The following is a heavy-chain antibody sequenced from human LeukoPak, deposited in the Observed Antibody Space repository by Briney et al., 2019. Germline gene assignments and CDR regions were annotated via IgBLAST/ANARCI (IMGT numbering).Heavy chain of an antibody. J-gene: IGHJ4*02. V-gene: IGHV4-4*09. CDR2: IYTSGST. D-gene: IGHD5-18*01. CDR1: GVSISNYY. Sequence: SETLSLTCTVSGVSISNYYWSWLRQSPGMALEWLGHIYTSGSTNYNPSLKSRVTMSVDTSKSQVSLTLSSVTAADTAIYYCARRLGYSYGYSFDSWGQGTLVTVSS. CDR3: ARRLGYSYGYSFDS.